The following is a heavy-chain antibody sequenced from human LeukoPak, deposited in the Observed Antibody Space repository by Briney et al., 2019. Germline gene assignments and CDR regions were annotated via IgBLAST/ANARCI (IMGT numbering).Heavy chain of an antibody. CDR1: GYSFSSYW. CDR3: ATKIAASAFFDY. J-gene: IGHJ4*02. CDR2: IYPGDSDT. V-gene: IGHV5-51*01. Sequence: GESLKISCKGSGYSFSSYWIAWVRQMPGKGLEWMGIIYPGDSDTRYSPSFQGQVTISADKSISTAYLQWSSLKASDTAMFYCATKIAASAFFDYWGQGTLVTVSS. D-gene: IGHD6-13*01.